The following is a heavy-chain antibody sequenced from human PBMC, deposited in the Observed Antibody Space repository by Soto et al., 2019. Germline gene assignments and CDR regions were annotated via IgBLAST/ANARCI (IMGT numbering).Heavy chain of an antibody. Sequence: EVQLVESGGGLVQPGGSLRLSCAASGFTFSSYSMNWVRQAPGKGLEWVSYIGSSSNIIYHADSVKGRFTISRDNAKSSLYLQMNSLRDEDTAVYYCAGKDYYFDYWGQGTLVTVSS. V-gene: IGHV3-48*02. CDR3: AGKDYYFDY. CDR2: IGSSSNII. CDR1: GFTFSSYS. J-gene: IGHJ4*02.